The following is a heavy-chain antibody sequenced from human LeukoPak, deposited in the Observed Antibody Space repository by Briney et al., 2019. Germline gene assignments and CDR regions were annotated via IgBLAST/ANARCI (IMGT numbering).Heavy chain of an antibody. V-gene: IGHV4-61*10. Sequence: SETLSLTCSVSGGSFSSGSYYWSWIRKPAGKGLEWVGRMYSRGGTDYNASLKSRLTISVDTSKNQFSLKLSSVTAADTAVYYCARGPMISYYDSSGYPLNDAFDIWGQGTMVTVSS. CDR1: GGSFSSGSYY. D-gene: IGHD3-22*01. CDR2: MYSRGGT. CDR3: ARGPMISYYDSSGYPLNDAFDI. J-gene: IGHJ3*02.